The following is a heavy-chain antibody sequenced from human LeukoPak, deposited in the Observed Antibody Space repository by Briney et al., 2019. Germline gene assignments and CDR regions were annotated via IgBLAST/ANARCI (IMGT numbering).Heavy chain of an antibody. CDR3: ARSYYDFWSGYLTRRVPYYFDY. D-gene: IGHD3-3*01. J-gene: IGHJ4*02. CDR2: ISAYNGST. CDR1: GYTFTSYG. Sequence: ASVKVSCKASGYTFTSYGISWVRQAPGQGLEWMGWISAYNGSTNYAQKLQGRVTMTTDTSTSTAYMELRSLRSDDTAVYYCARSYYDFWSGYLTRRVPYYFDYWGQGTLVTVSS. V-gene: IGHV1-18*01.